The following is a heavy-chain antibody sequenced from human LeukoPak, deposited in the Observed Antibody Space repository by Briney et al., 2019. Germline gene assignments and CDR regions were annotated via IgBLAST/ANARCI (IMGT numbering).Heavy chain of an antibody. D-gene: IGHD3-3*01. J-gene: IGHJ4*02. Sequence: GGSLRLSCAVSGFTFSSYGMHWVRQAPGKGLEGMAVISYDGTNKYYADSVKGRFTISRDNSKNTLYLQMNSLRAEATAVYYCAKDLNYDFWSGLGNWGQGTLVTVSS. V-gene: IGHV3-30*18. CDR2: ISYDGTNK. CDR3: AKDLNYDFWSGLGN. CDR1: GFTFSSYG.